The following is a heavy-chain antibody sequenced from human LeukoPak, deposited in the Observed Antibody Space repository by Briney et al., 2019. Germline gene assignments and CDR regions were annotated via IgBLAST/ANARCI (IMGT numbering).Heavy chain of an antibody. CDR1: GGSFTAYY. D-gene: IGHD3-10*01. CDR3: ARTPPRGDYSGSGSYYNR. J-gene: IGHJ1*01. V-gene: IGHV4-34*01. CDR2: VDHSGST. Sequence: SETLSLTCAVYGGSFTAYYWSWIRQPPGQGLEWIGKVDHSGSTNYNPSLKNRVTISVDTSKDQVSLNLTSVTAADTAVYYCARTPPRGDYSGSGSYYNRWGQGTLVTVSS.